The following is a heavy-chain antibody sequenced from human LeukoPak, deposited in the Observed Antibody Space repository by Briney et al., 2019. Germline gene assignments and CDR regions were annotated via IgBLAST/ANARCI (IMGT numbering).Heavy chain of an antibody. J-gene: IGHJ4*02. CDR2: IIPIFGTA. Sequence: SVKVSCKASGGTFSRYAISWVRQAPGQGLEWMGGIIPIFGTANYAQKFQGRVTITTDESTSTAYMELSSLRSEDTAVYYCARDGSDGYNLSFDYWGQGTLVTVSS. V-gene: IGHV1-69*05. CDR3: ARDGSDGYNLSFDY. D-gene: IGHD5-24*01. CDR1: GGTFSRYA.